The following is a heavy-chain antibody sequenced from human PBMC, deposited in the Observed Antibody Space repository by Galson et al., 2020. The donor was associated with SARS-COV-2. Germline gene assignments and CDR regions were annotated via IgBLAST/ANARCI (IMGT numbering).Heavy chain of an antibody. CDR2: ISAYNGNT. D-gene: IGHD5-12*01. Sequence: ASVKVSCKASGYTFTSYGISWVRQAPGQGLEWMGWISAYNGNTNYAQKLQGRVTMTTDTSTSTAYMELRSLRSDDTAVYYCARDPFLDGYNYLGFPPQHWGQGTLVTVSS. CDR3: ARDPFLDGYNYLGFPPQH. CDR1: GYTFTSYG. V-gene: IGHV1-18*04. J-gene: IGHJ1*01.